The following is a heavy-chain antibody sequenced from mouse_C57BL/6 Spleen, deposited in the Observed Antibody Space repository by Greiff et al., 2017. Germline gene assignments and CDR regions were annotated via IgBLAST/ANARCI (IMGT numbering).Heavy chain of an antibody. CDR2: IDPENGDT. J-gene: IGHJ3*01. Sequence: VQLQQSGAELVRPGASVKLSCTASGFNIKDDYMHWVKQRPEKGLEWIGWIDPENGDTEYASKFKGKATITADKSYNTAYLQLSSLTSEDTAVYFCTPEGYYLGWFSYWGQGTLVTVSA. V-gene: IGHV14-4*01. D-gene: IGHD2-12*01. CDR1: GFNIKDDY. CDR3: TPEGYYLGWFSY.